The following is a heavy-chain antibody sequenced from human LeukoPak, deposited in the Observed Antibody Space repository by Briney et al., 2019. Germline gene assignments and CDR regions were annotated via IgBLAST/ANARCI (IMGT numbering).Heavy chain of an antibody. CDR2: ISYDGSNK. CDR1: GFTFSSYA. J-gene: IGHJ4*02. CDR3: ARALPGVPAFDY. V-gene: IGHV3-30-3*01. D-gene: IGHD1-14*01. Sequence: GGSLRLSCAASGFTFSSYAMHWVRQAPAKGLERVAVISYDGSNKYYADSVKGRFTISRDNSKNTLYLQMNSLRAEDTAVYYCARALPGVPAFDYWGQGTLVTVSS.